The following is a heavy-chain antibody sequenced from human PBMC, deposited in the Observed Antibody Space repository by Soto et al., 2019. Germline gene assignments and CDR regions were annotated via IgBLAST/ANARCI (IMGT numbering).Heavy chain of an antibody. D-gene: IGHD6-19*01. V-gene: IGHV3-23*01. CDR1: GFTFSTYA. CDR3: AKAYRTGWYNYGMDV. J-gene: IGHJ6*02. CDR2: ISGGGDST. Sequence: VQLLESGGGLVQPGGSLTLSCAASGFTFSTYAMSWVRQAPGKGLEWVSSISGGGDSTFYADSVRGLFTISRDNSHNTLYLQMNTLSAEDTAVYYCAKAYRTGWYNYGMDVWGQGTTVTVSS.